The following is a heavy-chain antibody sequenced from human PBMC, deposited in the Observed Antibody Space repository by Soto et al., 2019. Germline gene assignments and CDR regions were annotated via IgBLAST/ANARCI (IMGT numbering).Heavy chain of an antibody. V-gene: IGHV3-30-3*01. CDR3: ARYDPQAPSIDY. D-gene: IGHD2-8*01. J-gene: IGHJ4*02. CDR1: GFTFSSYA. CDR2: ISYDGSNK. Sequence: QVQLVESGGGVVQPGRSLRLSCAASGFTFSSYAMHWVRQAPGKGLEWVAVISYDGSNKYYADSVKGRFTISRDNSKNTLYLQMNSLRAEDTAVYYCARYDPQAPSIDYWGQGTLVTVSS.